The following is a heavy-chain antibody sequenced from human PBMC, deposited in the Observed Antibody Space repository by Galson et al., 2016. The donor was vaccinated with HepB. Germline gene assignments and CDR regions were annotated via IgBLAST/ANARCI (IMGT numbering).Heavy chain of an antibody. Sequence: SVKVSCKASGYIFTSYGISWVRQAPGQGLEWLGWISPYTGNTNYPQRLQDRMTMTTDTPTSTAYMELRSLRSDDTAVYYCARDNRHFVGSGSFDHYFGMDVWGQGTNIIVSS. CDR2: ISPYTGNT. J-gene: IGHJ6*02. V-gene: IGHV1-18*01. CDR3: ARDNRHFVGSGSFDHYFGMDV. CDR1: GYIFTSYG. D-gene: IGHD3-10*01.